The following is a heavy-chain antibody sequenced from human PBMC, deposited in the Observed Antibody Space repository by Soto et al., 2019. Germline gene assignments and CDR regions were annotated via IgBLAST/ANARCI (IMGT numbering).Heavy chain of an antibody. V-gene: IGHV3-30*18. CDR1: GFTFSSYG. J-gene: IGHJ6*02. CDR3: AKAVGYCSSSSCRDYYYYYGMDV. D-gene: IGHD2-2*01. CDR2: ISYDGSNK. Sequence: QVQLVESGGGVVQPGRSLRLSCAASGFTFSSYGMHWVRQAPGKGLEWVAVISYDGSNKYYGDSVKGRFTFSRDNSKNTLYLQMNSLRAEDTAVYYCAKAVGYCSSSSCRDYYYYYGMDVWGQGTTVTVSS.